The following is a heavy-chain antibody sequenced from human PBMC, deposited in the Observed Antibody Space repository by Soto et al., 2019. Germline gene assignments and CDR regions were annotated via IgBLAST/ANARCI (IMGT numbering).Heavy chain of an antibody. J-gene: IGHJ4*02. CDR2: VYKSGGT. Sequence: SETLSLTCSVSGGSISSSTYYWVWIRQSPGKGLEWIGRVYKSGGTYYNTSLKSRVSMSVDTPNNQFSLKINSVTAADTALYYCARHHDAGYYFDYWGQGILVTVSS. V-gene: IGHV4-39*01. CDR1: GGSISSSTYY. CDR3: ARHHDAGYYFDY.